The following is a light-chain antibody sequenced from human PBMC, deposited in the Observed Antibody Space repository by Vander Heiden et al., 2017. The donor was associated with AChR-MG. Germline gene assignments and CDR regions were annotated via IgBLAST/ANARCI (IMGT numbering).Light chain of an antibody. Sequence: QSVLTPPPSVSGGPGQRVTISCTGSSSNIGAGYDVHWYQQLPGTAAKLLIYGNSNRPSGVPDRFSGSKSGTSASLAITGLQAEDEADYYCQSYDSSLSGPVVFGGGTKLTVL. V-gene: IGLV1-40*01. CDR2: GNS. CDR3: QSYDSSLSGPVV. CDR1: SSNIGAGYD. J-gene: IGLJ2*01.